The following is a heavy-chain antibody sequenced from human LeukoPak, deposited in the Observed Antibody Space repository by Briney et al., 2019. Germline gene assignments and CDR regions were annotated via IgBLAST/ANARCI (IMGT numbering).Heavy chain of an antibody. J-gene: IGHJ4*02. V-gene: IGHV4-34*01. Sequence: SETLSLTCADYGGSFSGCYWSWIRQPPGKGLEWIGEINHSGSTNYNPSLKSRVTISVDTSKNQFSLKLSSVTAADTAVYYCARAAYSGSLAMPGVSGFDYWGQGTLVTVSS. CDR2: INHSGST. D-gene: IGHD1-26*01. CDR1: GGSFSGCY. CDR3: ARAAYSGSLAMPGVSGFDY.